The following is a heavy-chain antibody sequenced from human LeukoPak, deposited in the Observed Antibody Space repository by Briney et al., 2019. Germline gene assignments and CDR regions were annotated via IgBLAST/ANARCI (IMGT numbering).Heavy chain of an antibody. CDR3: AKAANYDILTGYFYYYYMDV. Sequence: GGSLRLSCEVSGFTFSTFAMIWVRQPPGKGLEWVSSIFPSGGEIHYADSVRGRFTISRDNSKSTLSLQMNSLRAEDTAVYYCAKAANYDILTGYFYYYYMDVWGKGTTVTVSS. D-gene: IGHD3-9*01. V-gene: IGHV3-23*01. CDR2: IFPSGGEI. CDR1: GFTFSTFA. J-gene: IGHJ6*03.